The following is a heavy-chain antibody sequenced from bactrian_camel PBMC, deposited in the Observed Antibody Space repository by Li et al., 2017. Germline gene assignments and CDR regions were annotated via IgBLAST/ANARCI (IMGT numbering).Heavy chain of an antibody. V-gene: IGHV3-3*01. CDR2: ISRMSTHT. D-gene: IGHD4*01. J-gene: IGHJ4*01. CDR1: GYSIRSKC. Sequence: VQLVESGGGSVQDGGSLRLSCAASGYSIRSKCMGWFRQAPGKEREGVACISRMSTHTYYADSVKGRFTTARDDAKNTLYLFMNNLKPEDTAMYYCAADSVAWRPGCLTWARLPHWGQGTQVTVS. CDR3: AADSVAWRPGCLTWARLPH.